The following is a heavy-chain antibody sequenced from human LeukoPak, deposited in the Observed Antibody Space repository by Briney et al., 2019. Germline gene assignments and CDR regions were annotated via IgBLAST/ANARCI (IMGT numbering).Heavy chain of an antibody. Sequence: GGSLRLSCAASGFTFSSYGMHWVRQAPGKGLEWVAVISYDGSNKYYTDSVNGRFTISRDNSKNALFLQMNSLRAEDTAVYYCAKEGYYGPGSFPDYWGQGTLVTVSS. CDR3: AKEGYYGPGSFPDY. V-gene: IGHV3-30*18. J-gene: IGHJ4*02. CDR1: GFTFSSYG. CDR2: ISYDGSNK. D-gene: IGHD3-10*01.